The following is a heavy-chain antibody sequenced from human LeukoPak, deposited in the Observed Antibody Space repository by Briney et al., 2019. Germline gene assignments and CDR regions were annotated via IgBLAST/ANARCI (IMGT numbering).Heavy chain of an antibody. V-gene: IGHV3-30-3*01. J-gene: IGHJ6*02. CDR3: AREVYCRGDCYPGYYYYGMDV. D-gene: IGHD2-21*02. CDR2: ISYDGSNK. CDR1: GFTFSSYA. Sequence: GGSLRLSCAASGFTFSSYAMHWVRQAPGKGLEWVAVISYDGSNKYYADSVKGRFTISRDNSKNTLYLQMNSLRAEDTAVYYCAREVYCRGDCYPGYYYYGMDVWGQGTTVTVSS.